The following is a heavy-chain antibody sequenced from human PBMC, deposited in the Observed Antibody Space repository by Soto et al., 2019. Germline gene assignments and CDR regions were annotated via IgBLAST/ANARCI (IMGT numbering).Heavy chain of an antibody. CDR2: IDWDDDK. CDR3: ARTGFCGTRPYYYYGMDV. CDR1: WFSLSTSGMC. Sequence: SGPTLVNPTQTLTLTCTFSWFSLSTSGMCVSWIRQPPGKALEWLARIDWDDDKYYSTSLKTRLTISKDTSKNQVVLTMTNMDPVDTATYYCARTGFCGTRPYYYYGMDVWGQGTTVTVSS. V-gene: IGHV2-70*11. J-gene: IGHJ6*02. D-gene: IGHD2-15*01.